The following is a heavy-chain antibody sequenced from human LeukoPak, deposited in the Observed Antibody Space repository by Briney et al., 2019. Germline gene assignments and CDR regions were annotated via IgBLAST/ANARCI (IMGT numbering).Heavy chain of an antibody. CDR1: GGTFSSYT. CDR3: ARLDTYYYDSSGYSPD. CDR2: IIPILGIA. J-gene: IGHJ4*02. V-gene: IGHV1-69*02. Sequence: SVKVSCKASGGTFSSYTISWVRQAPGQGLEWMGRIIPILGIANYAQKFQGRVTITADKSTSTAYMELSSLRSEDTAVYYCARLDTYYYDSSGYSPDWGQGSLVTVSS. D-gene: IGHD3-22*01.